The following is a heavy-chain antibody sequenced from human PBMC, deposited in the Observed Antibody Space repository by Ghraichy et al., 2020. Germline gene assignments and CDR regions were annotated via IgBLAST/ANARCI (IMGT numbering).Heavy chain of an antibody. D-gene: IGHD6-13*01. CDR2: ISGLNGNT. CDR1: GYTFSRYG. V-gene: IGHV1-18*04. J-gene: IGHJ4*02. CDR3: ARELAYSGSWSDQLDY. Sequence: ASVKVSCRASGYTFSRYGVSWVRQAPGQGLEWMGYISGLNGNTNYAQKLKGRVTMTTEKSPSTAYMELRSLRSDDTAVYYCARELAYSGSWSDQLDYWGQGTLVTVSS.